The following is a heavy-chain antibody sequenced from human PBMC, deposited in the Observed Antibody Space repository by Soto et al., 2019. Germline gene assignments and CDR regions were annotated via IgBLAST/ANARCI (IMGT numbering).Heavy chain of an antibody. D-gene: IGHD1-1*01. CDR2: ISYDGINK. Sequence: GGSLRLWCGAAGVTFSSYGMRWVRQAPGKGLEWVAVISYDGINKYYADSVKGRFTISRDNSKNTLYLQMNSLRAEDTAVYYCAKSVYNWNDGFFDYWGQGTLVTVSS. CDR3: AKSVYNWNDGFFDY. V-gene: IGHV3-30*18. CDR1: GVTFSSYG. J-gene: IGHJ4*02.